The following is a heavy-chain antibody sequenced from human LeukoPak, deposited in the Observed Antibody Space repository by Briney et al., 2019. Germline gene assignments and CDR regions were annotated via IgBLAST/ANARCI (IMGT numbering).Heavy chain of an antibody. Sequence: GGSLRLSCAASGFTFSSYGMHWVRQAPGKGLEWVAVIWYDGSNKYYADSVKGRFTISRDNSENTLYLQMNSLRAEDTAVYYCAKGQDYYYCMDVWGKGATVTVSS. CDR1: GFTFSSYG. J-gene: IGHJ6*03. CDR3: AKGQDYYYCMDV. CDR2: IWYDGSNK. V-gene: IGHV3-33*06.